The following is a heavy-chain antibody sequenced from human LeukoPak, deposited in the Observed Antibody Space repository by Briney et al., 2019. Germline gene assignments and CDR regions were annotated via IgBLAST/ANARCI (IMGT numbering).Heavy chain of an antibody. CDR3: ARDRGYSYEGSFDY. CDR1: GGTFSSYA. Sequence: GASVKVSCKASGGTFSSYAISWVRPAPGQGLEWMGRIIPILGIANYAQKFQGRVTITADKSTSTAYMELSSLRSEDTAVYYCARDRGYSYEGSFDYWGQGTLVTVSS. J-gene: IGHJ4*02. CDR2: IIPILGIA. V-gene: IGHV1-69*04. D-gene: IGHD5-18*01.